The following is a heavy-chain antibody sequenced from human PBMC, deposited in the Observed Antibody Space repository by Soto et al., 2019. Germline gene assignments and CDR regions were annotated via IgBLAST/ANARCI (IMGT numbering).Heavy chain of an antibody. J-gene: IGHJ6*02. CDR1: GYTFTGYY. Sequence: QVQLVQSGAEVKKPGASVKVSCKASGYTFTGYYMHWVRQAPGQGLEWMGWINPNSGGTNYAQKFQGRVTMTRDTSISTAYMELSRLRSEDTAVYYCASAVVTPHYYYGMDVWGQGTTVTVSS. CDR2: INPNSGGT. CDR3: ASAVVTPHYYYGMDV. V-gene: IGHV1-2*02. D-gene: IGHD2-21*02.